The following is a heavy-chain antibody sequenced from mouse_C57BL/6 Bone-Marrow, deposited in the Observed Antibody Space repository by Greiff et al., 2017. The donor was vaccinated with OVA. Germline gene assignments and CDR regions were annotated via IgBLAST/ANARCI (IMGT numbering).Heavy chain of an antibody. Sequence: QVPLQQPGAELVKPGASVKLSCKASGYTFTSYWMHWVKQRPGQGLEWIGMIHPNSGSTNYNEKFKSKATLTVDKSSSTAYMQLSSLTSEDSAVYYCARSTVVRGDYWGQGTTLTVSS. V-gene: IGHV1-64*01. CDR3: ARSTVVRGDY. J-gene: IGHJ2*01. CDR2: IHPNSGST. CDR1: GYTFTSYW. D-gene: IGHD1-1*01.